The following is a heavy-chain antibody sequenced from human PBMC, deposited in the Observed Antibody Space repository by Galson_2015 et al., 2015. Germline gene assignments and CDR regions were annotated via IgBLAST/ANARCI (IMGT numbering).Heavy chain of an antibody. Sequence: QSGAEVKKPGASVKVSCTASGYTFTTYDISWVRQASGQGLEWMGWISSYNGNTNSAQKLQGRVTMTTDTSTNTASMELRSLRSDDTAVYYCARGASRNYYYFDYWGQGTLVTVSS. CDR3: ARGASRNYYYFDY. V-gene: IGHV1-18*01. J-gene: IGHJ4*02. CDR1: GYTFTTYD. D-gene: IGHD3-10*01. CDR2: ISSYNGNT.